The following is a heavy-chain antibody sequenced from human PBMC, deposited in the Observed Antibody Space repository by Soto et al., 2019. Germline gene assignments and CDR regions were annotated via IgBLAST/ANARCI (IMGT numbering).Heavy chain of an antibody. CDR1: GFTFSSYG. CDR2: ISYDGSNK. Sequence: GGSLRLSCAASGFTFSSYGMHWVRQAPGKGLEWVAVISYDGSNKYYADSVKGRFTISRDNSKNTLYLQMNSLRAEDTAVYYCAKGRAATMVRGVIIGTVWGQGTTVTVSS. CDR3: AKGRAATMVRGVIIGTV. V-gene: IGHV3-30*18. J-gene: IGHJ6*02. D-gene: IGHD3-10*01.